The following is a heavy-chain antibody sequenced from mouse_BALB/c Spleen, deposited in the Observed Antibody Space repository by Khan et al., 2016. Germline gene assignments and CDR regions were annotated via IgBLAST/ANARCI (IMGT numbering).Heavy chain of an antibody. J-gene: IGHJ3*01. CDR1: GFTFSSFG. V-gene: IGHV5-17*02. Sequence: EVELVESGGGLVQPGGSRKLSCAASGFTFSSFGMHWVRQAPEKGLEWVAYISSGSSTIYYADTVKGRFTISRDNPKNTLILQMTSLRSEDTAMYYCARWPFAYWGQGTLVTVSA. CDR3: ARWPFAY. CDR2: ISSGSSTI.